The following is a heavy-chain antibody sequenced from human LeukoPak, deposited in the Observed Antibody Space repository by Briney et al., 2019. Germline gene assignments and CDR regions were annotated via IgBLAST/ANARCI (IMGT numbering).Heavy chain of an antibody. D-gene: IGHD6-19*01. CDR2: MNPNSGYT. CDR1: GYTFTSYD. V-gene: IGHV1-8*03. J-gene: IGHJ4*02. CDR3: ARNVAGTGDFDY. Sequence: ASVKVSCKASGYTFTSYDINWVRQATGQGLEWMGWMNPNSGYTGSAQKFQGRVTITRDTSISTVYMELSSLRSEDTAVYYCARNVAGTGDFDYWGQGTLVTVSS.